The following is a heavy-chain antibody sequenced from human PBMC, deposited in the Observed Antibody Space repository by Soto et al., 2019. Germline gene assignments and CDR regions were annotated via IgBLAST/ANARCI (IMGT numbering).Heavy chain of an antibody. CDR3: ARESSYYYDSMAFDS. CDR2: ISAYNGNT. J-gene: IGHJ3*02. V-gene: IGHV1-18*01. CDR1: GYTFTSYG. D-gene: IGHD3-22*01. Sequence: ASVKVSCKASGYTFTSYGISWVRQAPGQGLEWMGWISAYNGNTNYAQKLQGRVTMTTDTSTSTAYMELRSLRSDDTAVYYCARESSYYYDSMAFDSWGQGTMVPVSS.